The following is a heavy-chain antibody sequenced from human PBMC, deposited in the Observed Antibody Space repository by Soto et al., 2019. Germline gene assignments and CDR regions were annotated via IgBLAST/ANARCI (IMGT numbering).Heavy chain of an antibody. CDR1: GFTFSTYA. V-gene: IGHV3-30-3*01. CDR2: ISSDGSNE. J-gene: IGHJ4*02. CDR3: VSRGISAFDH. Sequence: QVQVVESGGGVVQPGGSLRLSCAASGFTFSTYAMHWVRQAPGKGPDWVAFISSDGSNEYYADSVKGRFTISRDNSKKTLYLQMNSLIPEDTAVYCCVSRGISAFDHWGQGTRVTVSS. D-gene: IGHD1-1*01.